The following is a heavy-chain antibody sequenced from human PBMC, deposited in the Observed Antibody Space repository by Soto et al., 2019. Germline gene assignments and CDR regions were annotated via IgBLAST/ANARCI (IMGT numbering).Heavy chain of an antibody. CDR2: INQDGSET. CDR1: GFTFSTSW. V-gene: IGHV3-7*01. Sequence: ELQLVESGGSLVQPGGSLRLSCATSGFTFSTSWMTCVRQAPGKGLEWVANINQDGSETNYVESVKGRFTISRDNGQNSVYLQMNSLRVEDTAMYYCARDADWGQGTLVTVSS. CDR3: ARDAD. J-gene: IGHJ4*02.